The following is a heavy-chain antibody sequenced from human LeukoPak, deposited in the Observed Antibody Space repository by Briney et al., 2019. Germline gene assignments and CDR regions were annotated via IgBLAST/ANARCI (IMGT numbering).Heavy chain of an antibody. D-gene: IGHD3-3*01. CDR2: IYYSGST. CDR3: ASFYDLWSGYLN. V-gene: IGHV4-59*08. CDR1: GGSISSYY. J-gene: IGHJ4*02. Sequence: SETLSLTCTVSGGSISSYYWNWIRQPPGKGLEWIGYIYYSGSTNYNPSLKSRVTISVDTSKNQFSLKLSSVTAADTAVYYCASFYDLWSGYLNWGQGTLVTVSS.